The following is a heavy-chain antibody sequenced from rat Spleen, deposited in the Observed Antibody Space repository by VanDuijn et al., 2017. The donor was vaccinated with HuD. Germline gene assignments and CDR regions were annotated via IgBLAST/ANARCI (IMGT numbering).Heavy chain of an antibody. V-gene: IGHV5-7*01. D-gene: IGHD1-4*01. CDR1: GFTFSDYN. J-gene: IGHJ2*01. Sequence: EVQLVESGGGLVQPGRSLKLSCAASGFTFSDYNMAWVRQAPKKGLEWVTTISYDGSSTYYRDSVKGRFTISRDNAKTTLYPQMDSLRSEDTATYFCAREAGLPFHYFDYWGQGVMVTVSS. CDR2: ISYDGSST. CDR3: AREAGLPFHYFDY.